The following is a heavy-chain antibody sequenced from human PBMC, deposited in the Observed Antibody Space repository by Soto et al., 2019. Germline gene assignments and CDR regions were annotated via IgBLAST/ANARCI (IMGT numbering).Heavy chain of an antibody. D-gene: IGHD6-13*01. CDR2: INPANDNT. CDR3: ARAPSWYSFDY. CDR1: GYRFSNYA. V-gene: IGHV1-3*01. J-gene: IGHJ4*02. Sequence: ASVKVSCKASGYRFSNYAIQWVRQAPGQRLEWMGWINPANDNTAYSQKLQGRVTITRDTSATIAYMELSSLRSEDTALYYCARAPSWYSFDYWAQGSLVTVSS.